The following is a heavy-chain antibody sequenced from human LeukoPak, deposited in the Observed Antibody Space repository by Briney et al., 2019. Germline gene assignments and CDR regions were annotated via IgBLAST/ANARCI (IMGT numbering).Heavy chain of an antibody. CDR3: VRGPHIAATSY. Sequence: AGGSLRLSCPASGFTFSIYWMSWVRQAPGKGLEWEANIKQDGSEKQYVDSVKGRFAISRDNAKKSLYLQINTLRAEDTAVYYCVRGPHIAATSYWGQGTLVTVSS. V-gene: IGHV3-7*03. CDR1: GFTFSIYW. D-gene: IGHD6-25*01. J-gene: IGHJ4*02. CDR2: IKQDGSEK.